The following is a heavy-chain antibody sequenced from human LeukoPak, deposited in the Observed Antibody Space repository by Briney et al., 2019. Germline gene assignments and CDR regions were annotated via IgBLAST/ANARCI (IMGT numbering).Heavy chain of an antibody. D-gene: IGHD3-16*02. Sequence: ASVKVSCKXSGYTFTGDYMHWVRQAPGQGLEWMGRINPNSGGTNYAQKFQGRVTMTRDTSISTAYMELSRLRSDDTAVYYCARATGVIVMIDYWGQGTLVTVSS. CDR1: GYTFTGDY. V-gene: IGHV1-2*06. J-gene: IGHJ4*02. CDR2: INPNSGGT. CDR3: ARATGVIVMIDY.